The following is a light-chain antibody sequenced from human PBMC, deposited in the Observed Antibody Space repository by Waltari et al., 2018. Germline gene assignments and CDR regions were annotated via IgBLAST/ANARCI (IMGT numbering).Light chain of an antibody. V-gene: IGLV7-43*01. Sequence: QTVVTQEPSLTVSPGGTVTLTCTSSTGPVASGHYPSWFQQMPAQAPRALIFSSTIKYSWTPARFSGSLLGGKAALTLSSVQPEDEADYYCLLHFGGDQLVFGGGTRLTVL. CDR3: LLHFGGDQLV. CDR1: TGPVASGHY. J-gene: IGLJ3*02. CDR2: SST.